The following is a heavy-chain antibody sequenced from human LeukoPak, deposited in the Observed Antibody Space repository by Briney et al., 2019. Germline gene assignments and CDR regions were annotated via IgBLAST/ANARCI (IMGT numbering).Heavy chain of an antibody. CDR1: GFTFSSYS. J-gene: IGHJ4*02. D-gene: IGHD5-18*01. V-gene: IGHV3-21*06. CDR2: ITSNIYT. Sequence: PGGSLRLSCAASGFTFSSYSLNWVRQAPGKGLEWVSCITSNIYTYYADSVRGRFTISRDNYQNSVYLVMNSLRAEDTAVYYCARERDTSMVALDSWGQGTLVTVSS. CDR3: ARERDTSMVALDS.